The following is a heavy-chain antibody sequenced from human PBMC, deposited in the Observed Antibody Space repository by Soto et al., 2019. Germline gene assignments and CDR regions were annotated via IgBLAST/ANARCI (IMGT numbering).Heavy chain of an antibody. J-gene: IGHJ4*02. V-gene: IGHV3-30-3*01. CDR2: ISYDGSNK. CDR1: GFTFSSYA. Sequence: GGSLRLSCAASGFTFSSYAMHWVRQAPGKGLGWVAVISYDGSNKYYADSVKGRFTISRDNSKNTLYLQMNSLGAEDTAVYYCARDPTRYYACWSGYYTFDYWGQGTLVTVSS. CDR3: ARDPTRYYACWSGYYTFDY. D-gene: IGHD3-3*01.